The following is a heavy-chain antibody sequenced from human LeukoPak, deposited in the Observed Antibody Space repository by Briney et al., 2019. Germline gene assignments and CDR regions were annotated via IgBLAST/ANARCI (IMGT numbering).Heavy chain of an antibody. CDR2: IYYSGST. D-gene: IGHD4-17*01. CDR1: GGSISSYY. J-gene: IGHJ6*02. CDR3: ARLGDLNYGMDV. Sequence: PSETLSLTCTVSGGSISSYYWSWIRQPPGKGLEWIGYIYYSGSTNYNPSLKSRVTISVDTSKNQSSLKLSSVTAADTAVYYCARLGDLNYGMDVWGQGTTVTVSS. V-gene: IGHV4-59*08.